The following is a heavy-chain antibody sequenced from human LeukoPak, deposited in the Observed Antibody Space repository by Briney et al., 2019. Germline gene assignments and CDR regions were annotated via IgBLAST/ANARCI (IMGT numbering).Heavy chain of an antibody. CDR2: IYTSGST. J-gene: IGHJ3*02. D-gene: IGHD4-11*01. CDR3: ARHAFYSNYRNDAFDI. V-gene: IGHV4-4*07. Sequence: SETLSLTCTVSGGSISSYYWSWIRQPAGKGLEWIGRIYTSGSTNYNPSLKSRVTMSVDTSKNQFSLKLSSVTAADTAVYYCARHAFYSNYRNDAFDIWGQGTMVTVSS. CDR1: GGSISSYY.